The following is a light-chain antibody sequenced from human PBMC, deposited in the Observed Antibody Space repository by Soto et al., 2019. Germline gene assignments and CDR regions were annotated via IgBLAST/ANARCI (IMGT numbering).Light chain of an antibody. CDR3: QQSYITPYT. CDR1: QSISVH. CDR2: AAS. Sequence: DIQMTQSQSSLSASVEDTVTITCRASQSISVHLNWYQQKGGKVPKLLIYAASNLYSGVPSRFSGSGSETDFALTISSLQPEDFATYYCQQSYITPYTFGQGTRLEIK. J-gene: IGKJ2*01. V-gene: IGKV1-39*01.